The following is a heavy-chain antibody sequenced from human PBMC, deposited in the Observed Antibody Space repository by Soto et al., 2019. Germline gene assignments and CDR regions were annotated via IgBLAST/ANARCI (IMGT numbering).Heavy chain of an antibody. CDR1: GGSISSSSYY. V-gene: IGHV4-39*01. Sequence: QLQLQESGPGLVKPSETLSLTCTVSGGSISSSSYYWGWIRQPPGKGLEWIGSIYYSGSTYYNPSLKSRVTISVDTSKNQFSLKLSSVTAAVMAVYYCARRSGYFLSTLDPWGQGTLVTVSS. CDR3: ARRSGYFLSTLDP. CDR2: IYYSGST. D-gene: IGHD3-3*01. J-gene: IGHJ5*02.